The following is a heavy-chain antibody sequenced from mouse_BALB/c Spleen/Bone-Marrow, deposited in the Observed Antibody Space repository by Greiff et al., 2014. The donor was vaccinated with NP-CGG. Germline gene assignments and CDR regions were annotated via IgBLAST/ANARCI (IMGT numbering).Heavy chain of an antibody. CDR2: ISGDGRYT. Sequence: EVMLVESGGGLVKSGGPLKLSCAASGFSFSNYGMSWVRQTPEKRLEWVATISGDGRYTFYSDSVRGRFTISRDNAKYNLYLQLSSLRSADTALYYCARHAYYDQTEVSFVYWGQGTLVTVSA. D-gene: IGHD2-4*01. CDR3: ARHAYYDQTEVSFVY. V-gene: IGHV5-9-2*01. CDR1: GFSFSNYG. J-gene: IGHJ3*01.